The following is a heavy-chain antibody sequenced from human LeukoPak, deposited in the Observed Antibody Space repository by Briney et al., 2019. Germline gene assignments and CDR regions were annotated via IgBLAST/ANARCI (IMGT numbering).Heavy chain of an antibody. J-gene: IGHJ4*02. Sequence: SEALSLTCTVSGGSISSGGFYWSWIRQPPGKGLEWIGYIYQSGSTYYNPSLKSRVTISVDRSKNQFSLKLSSVTAADTAVYYCARDYGSGWYYFDYWGQGTLVTVSS. V-gene: IGHV4-30-2*01. CDR3: ARDYGSGWYYFDY. CDR2: IYQSGST. CDR1: GGSISSGGFY. D-gene: IGHD6-19*01.